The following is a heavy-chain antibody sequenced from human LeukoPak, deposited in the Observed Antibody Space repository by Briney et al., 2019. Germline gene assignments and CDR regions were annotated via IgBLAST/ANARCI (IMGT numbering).Heavy chain of an antibody. Sequence: GGSLRLSCAASGFTFSGYGMHWVRPAPGKGLEWVAVIWYDGSNDDYADSVKGRFTISRDNSKSTLYLQMNSLRAEDTAIYYCARSIPRYDGSAYYPDYWGQGTLVTVSS. CDR2: IWYDGSND. CDR3: ARSIPRYDGSAYYPDY. CDR1: GFTFSGYG. V-gene: IGHV3-33*01. D-gene: IGHD3-22*01. J-gene: IGHJ4*02.